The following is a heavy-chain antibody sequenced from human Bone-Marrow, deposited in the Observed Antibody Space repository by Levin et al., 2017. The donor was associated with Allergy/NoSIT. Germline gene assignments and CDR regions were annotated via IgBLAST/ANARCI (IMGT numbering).Heavy chain of an antibody. V-gene: IGHV3-23*01. CDR3: ANDPCTTEVHVGDPYYFDY. CDR1: GFTFNNYA. J-gene: IGHJ4*02. Sequence: GGSLRLSCTASGFTFNNYAMSWVRQAPGKGLEWVAGVSGSAGTTYYADSVKRRFTISRANSKKTLSLQMNSLRAEDTSIYYCANDPCTTEVHVGDPYYFDYWGQGTLVTVSS. CDR2: VSGSAGTT. D-gene: IGHD3-16*01.